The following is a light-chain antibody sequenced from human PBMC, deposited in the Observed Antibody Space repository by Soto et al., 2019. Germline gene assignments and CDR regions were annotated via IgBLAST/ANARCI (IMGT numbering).Light chain of an antibody. CDR2: SGS. J-gene: IGKJ2*01. Sequence: DIVMTQSPLSLPVTPGEPASISCRSSQSLLHSNGYNYLDWYLQKPGQSPQLLIYSGSNRASGVPDRFSGSGSGTDFTLKISRVEAEDVETYYGMQSVQTPRTFGPGTKLEIK. V-gene: IGKV2-28*01. CDR1: QSLLHSNGYNY. CDR3: MQSVQTPRT.